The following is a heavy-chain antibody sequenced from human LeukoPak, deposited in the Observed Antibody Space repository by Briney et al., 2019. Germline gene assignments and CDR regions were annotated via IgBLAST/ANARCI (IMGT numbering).Heavy chain of an antibody. CDR2: INPSAGST. J-gene: IGHJ6*03. D-gene: IGHD6-6*01. V-gene: IGHV1-46*01. CDR3: ARGELLGSSSYYYYYYYMDV. Sequence: GASVKVSCKASGYTFTNYYMNWVRRAPGQGLEWMGMINPSAGSTYYAQTFQGRVTMTRDVSASTVFMEPGSLRSEDTAVYYCARGELLGSSSYYYYYYYMDVWGKGTSVTVSS. CDR1: GYTFTNYY.